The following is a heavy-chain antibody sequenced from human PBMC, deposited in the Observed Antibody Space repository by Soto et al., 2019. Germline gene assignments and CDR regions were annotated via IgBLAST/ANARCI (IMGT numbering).Heavy chain of an antibody. V-gene: IGHV1-18*01. CDR3: ARTPPYYYDSSGYYYPYYFDY. CDR1: GYTFTSYG. D-gene: IGHD3-22*01. CDR2: ISAYNGNT. Sequence: ASVKVSCKASGYTFTSYGISWVRQAPGQGLEWMGWISAYNGNTNYAQKLQGRVTMTTDTSTSTAYMELRSLRSDDTAVYYCARTPPYYYDSSGYYYPYYFDYWGQGTLVTVSS. J-gene: IGHJ4*02.